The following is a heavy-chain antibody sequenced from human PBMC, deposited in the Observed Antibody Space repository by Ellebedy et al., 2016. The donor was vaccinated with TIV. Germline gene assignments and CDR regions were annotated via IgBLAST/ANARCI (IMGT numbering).Heavy chain of an antibody. CDR3: ARSTDYYFDY. CDR1: GYRSPNHW. Sequence: GESLKISCQTSGYRSPNHWIGWVRQMPGKALEWMAIIYPGVSRARYSPSFQGQVTISADKSISTAYLQWSSLKASDTAMYYCARSTDYYFDYWGQGTLVTVSS. D-gene: IGHD2-2*01. V-gene: IGHV5-51*01. J-gene: IGHJ4*02. CDR2: IYPGVSRA.